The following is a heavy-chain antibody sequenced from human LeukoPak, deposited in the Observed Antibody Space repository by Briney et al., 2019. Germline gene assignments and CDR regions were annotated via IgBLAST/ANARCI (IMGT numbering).Heavy chain of an antibody. J-gene: IGHJ4*02. D-gene: IGHD3-10*01. Sequence: GESLKISCKGSGYTFSNYWIGWVRQMSGKGLEWMGIIYPGDFDTRYNPSFQGQVTISADKSISTAYLQWSSLQASDTAMYYCARIRDLLGAVDYWGQGTLVTVSS. V-gene: IGHV5-51*01. CDR2: IYPGDFDT. CDR3: ARIRDLLGAVDY. CDR1: GYTFSNYW.